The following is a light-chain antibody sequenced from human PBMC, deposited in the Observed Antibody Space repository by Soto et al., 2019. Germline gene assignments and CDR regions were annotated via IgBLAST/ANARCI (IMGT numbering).Light chain of an antibody. CDR3: QSYDSSLRVWV. Sequence: QLVLTQPPSVSGAPGQRVTISCTGSSSNIGGYDVHWYQQLPGAAPKLLIVANSNRPSGVTDRFSGSKSGTSASLAITGLQAADEADFYCQSYDSSLRVWVFGGGTKLTVL. CDR1: SSNIGGYD. V-gene: IGLV1-40*01. J-gene: IGLJ3*02. CDR2: ANS.